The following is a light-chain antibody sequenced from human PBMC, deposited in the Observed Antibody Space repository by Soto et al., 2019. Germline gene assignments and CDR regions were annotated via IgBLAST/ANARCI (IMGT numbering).Light chain of an antibody. CDR2: DNR. Sequence: SYELTQPPSVSVAPGQTARISCVGINLGRESVHWYQQKPGQAPVLVVYDNRDRPSGTPARFSGSNSDNTATLTIHSVEAGDEADYYCQVWDSSRDHPGLFGGGTKVTVL. CDR1: NLGRES. CDR3: QVWDSSRDHPGL. J-gene: IGLJ2*01. V-gene: IGLV3-21*02.